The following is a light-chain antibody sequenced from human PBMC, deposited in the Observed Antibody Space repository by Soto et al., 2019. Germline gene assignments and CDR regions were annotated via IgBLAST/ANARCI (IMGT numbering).Light chain of an antibody. CDR1: QNIGSW. Sequence: DIQMTQSPSTLSASVGDTVTITCRASQNIGSWLAWYQQKPGKAPKVLIYKESSLESGVPSRFSGSGSGTELTLTISRLQPDDFATYYCQKYNSYSRACGQGTKVDIK. V-gene: IGKV1-5*03. CDR2: KES. J-gene: IGKJ1*01. CDR3: QKYNSYSRA.